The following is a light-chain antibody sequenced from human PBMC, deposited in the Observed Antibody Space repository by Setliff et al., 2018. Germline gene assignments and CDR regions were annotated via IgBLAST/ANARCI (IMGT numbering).Light chain of an antibody. CDR3: SSYAGSNNPYV. J-gene: IGLJ1*01. CDR1: SSDVGGYNY. Sequence: QSVLTQPPSASGSPGQSVTISCTGTSSDVGGYNYVSWYQQHPGKASKLMIYEVSKRPSGVPDRFSGSKSGNTASLTVSGLQAKDEADYYCSSYAGSNNPYVFGTGTKVTVL. CDR2: EVS. V-gene: IGLV2-8*01.